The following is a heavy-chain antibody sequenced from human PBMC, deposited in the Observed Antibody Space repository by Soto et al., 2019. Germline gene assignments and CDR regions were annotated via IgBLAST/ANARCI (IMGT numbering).Heavy chain of an antibody. CDR1: GGSFSGYY. V-gene: IGHV4-34*01. Sequence: SETLSLTCAVYGGSFSGYYWSWIRQPPGKGLEWIGEINHSGSTNYNPSLKSRVTISVDTSKNQFSLKLSSVTAADTAVYYCARSGSSIAARAYDYWGQGTLVTVSS. CDR2: INHSGST. D-gene: IGHD6-6*01. J-gene: IGHJ4*02. CDR3: ARSGSSIAARAYDY.